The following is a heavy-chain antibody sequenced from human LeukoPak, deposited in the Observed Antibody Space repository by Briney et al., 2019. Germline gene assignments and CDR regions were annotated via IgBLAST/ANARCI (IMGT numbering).Heavy chain of an antibody. Sequence: SETLSLTCAVSGGSISSSNWWSWVRQPPGKGLEWIGEIYHSGSTNYNPSLKSRVTISVDTSKNQFSLKLSSVTAADTAVYYCARGRKVTMVREAARYFDYWGQGTLVTVSS. D-gene: IGHD3-10*01. CDR2: IYHSGST. V-gene: IGHV4-4*02. J-gene: IGHJ4*02. CDR3: ARGRKVTMVREAARYFDY. CDR1: GGSISSSNW.